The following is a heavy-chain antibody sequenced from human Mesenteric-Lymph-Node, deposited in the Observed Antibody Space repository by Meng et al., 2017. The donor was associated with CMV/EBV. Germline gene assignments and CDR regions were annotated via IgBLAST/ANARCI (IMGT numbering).Heavy chain of an antibody. CDR2: IYYKGNT. J-gene: IGHJ5*02. D-gene: IGHD3-22*01. Sequence: SISSGDYYWGWIRQNPGKGLEWIGYIYYKGNTYYNPSLESRVRISRDTSSNQFSLSLTSVTAADTAVYYCARASYDSSGYYFPRFDPWGQGTLVTVSS. CDR3: ARASYDSSGYYFPRFDP. V-gene: IGHV4-31*02. CDR1: SISSGDYY.